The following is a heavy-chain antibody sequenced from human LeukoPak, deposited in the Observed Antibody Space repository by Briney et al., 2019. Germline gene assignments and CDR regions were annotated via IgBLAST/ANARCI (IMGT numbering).Heavy chain of an antibody. CDR3: ARVKQGYCTSTSCYFDYYYYYMDV. CDR1: GGSISSYY. D-gene: IGHD2-2*01. CDR2: IYTSGST. V-gene: IGHV4-4*07. Sequence: SETLSLTXTVSGGSISSYYWSWIRQPAGKGLEWIGRIYTSGSTNYNPSLKSRVTMSVDTSKNQFSLKLSSVTAADTAVYYCARVKQGYCTSTSCYFDYYYYYMDVWGKGTTVTVSS. J-gene: IGHJ6*03.